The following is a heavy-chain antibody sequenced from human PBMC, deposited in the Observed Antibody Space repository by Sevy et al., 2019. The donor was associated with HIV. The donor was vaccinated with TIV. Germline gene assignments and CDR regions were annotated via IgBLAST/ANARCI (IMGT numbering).Heavy chain of an antibody. V-gene: IGHV3-49*04. CDR1: GFTFGDYT. D-gene: IGHD1-26*01. Sequence: GGSLRLSCTVSGFTFGDYTLSWVRQAPGKGLEWVAFIRGKPYGGTTEYAASVKGRFTISREDSKSTAYLQMNSLKTEDTAVYYCTRVEGAADWGMDVWGQGTTVTVSS. J-gene: IGHJ6*02. CDR2: IRGKPYGGTT. CDR3: TRVEGAADWGMDV.